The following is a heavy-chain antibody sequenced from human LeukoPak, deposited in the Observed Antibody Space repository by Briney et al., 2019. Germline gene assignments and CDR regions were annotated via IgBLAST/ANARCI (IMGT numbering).Heavy chain of an antibody. J-gene: IGHJ5*02. CDR3: ARDKRGYSNWFDP. CDR2: IIPIFGTA. V-gene: IGHV1-69*06. D-gene: IGHD4-23*01. Sequence: SVKVSCKASAGTFSSYAISWVRHTPGQGLEWMGGIIPIFGTANYAQKFQGRVTITADKSTSTAYMELSSLRSEDTAVYYCARDKRGYSNWFDPWGQGTLVTVSS. CDR1: AGTFSSYA.